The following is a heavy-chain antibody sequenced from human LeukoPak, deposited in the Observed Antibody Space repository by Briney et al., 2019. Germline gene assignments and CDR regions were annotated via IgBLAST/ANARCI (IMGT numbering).Heavy chain of an antibody. V-gene: IGHV3-21*01. J-gene: IGHJ5*02. D-gene: IGHD3-10*01. CDR2: ISSSTYI. CDR1: GFTFSSYS. CDR3: GRWGVTAGLDR. Sequence: GGSLRLSCAASGFTFSSYSMNWVRQAPGKGLEWVSSISSSTYIHYADSVRGRFTISRDNAQNSLYLQMNSLRAEDSGVYYCGRWGVTAGLDRWGQGTLVTVSS.